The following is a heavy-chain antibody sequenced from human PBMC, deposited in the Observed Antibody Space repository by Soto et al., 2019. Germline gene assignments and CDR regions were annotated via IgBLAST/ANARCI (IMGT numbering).Heavy chain of an antibody. D-gene: IGHD3-10*01. V-gene: IGHV3-33*01. J-gene: IGHJ4*02. Sequence: GGSLRLSCAASGFTFSSYGMHWVRQAPGKGLEWVAVIWYDGSNKYYADSVKGRFTISGDNSKNTLYLQMNSLRAEDTAVYYCARERRGLLWFGESCDFDYWGQGTLVTVSS. CDR1: GFTFSSYG. CDR3: ARERRGLLWFGESCDFDY. CDR2: IWYDGSNK.